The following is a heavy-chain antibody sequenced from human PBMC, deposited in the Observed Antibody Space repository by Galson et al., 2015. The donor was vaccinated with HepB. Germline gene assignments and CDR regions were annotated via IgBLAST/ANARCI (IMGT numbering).Heavy chain of an antibody. CDR2: ISGSGSST. D-gene: IGHD2-2*01. V-gene: IGHV3-23*01. CDR1: GFTFSSYV. Sequence: LRLSCAASGFTFSSYVMTWVRQAPGKGLEWVSGISGSGSSTYYADSVKGRFTISRDNSRNTLYLQMNSLRAEDTAVYYCVIRCSSTTCQKVDPWGQGTLVTVSS. CDR3: VIRCSSTTCQKVDP. J-gene: IGHJ5*02.